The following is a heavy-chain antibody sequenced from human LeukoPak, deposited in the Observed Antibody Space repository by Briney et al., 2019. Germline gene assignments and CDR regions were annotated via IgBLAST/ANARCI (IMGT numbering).Heavy chain of an antibody. CDR3: AKDPPDYDFWGGSPLPY. J-gene: IGHJ4*02. Sequence: PGGSLRLSCAASGFTFSSYAMSWVRQAPGKGLEWVSAISGSGGSTYYADSVKGRFTISRDNSKNTLYLQMNSLRAEDTAVYYCAKDPPDYDFWGGSPLPYWGQGTLVTVSS. V-gene: IGHV3-23*01. CDR2: ISGSGGST. CDR1: GFTFSSYA. D-gene: IGHD3-3*01.